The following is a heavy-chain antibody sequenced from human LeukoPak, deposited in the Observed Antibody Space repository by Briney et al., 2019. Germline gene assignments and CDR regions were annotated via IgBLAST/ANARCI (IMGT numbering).Heavy chain of an antibody. CDR1: GFTVSSNY. CDR2: IYSGGST. V-gene: IGHV3-66*01. D-gene: IGHD3-3*01. J-gene: IGHJ4*02. Sequence: HPGGSLRLSCAASGFTVSSNYMSWVRQAPGKGLEWVSVIYSGGSTYYADSVKGRFTISRDNSKNTLYLQMNSLRAEDTAVYYCARAVNDFWSGYFGESSKYYFDYWGQGTLVTVSS. CDR3: ARAVNDFWSGYFGESSKYYFDY.